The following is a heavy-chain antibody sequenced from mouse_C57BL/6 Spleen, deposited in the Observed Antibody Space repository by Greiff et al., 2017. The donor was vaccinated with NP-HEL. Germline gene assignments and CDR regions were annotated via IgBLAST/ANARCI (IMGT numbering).Heavy chain of an antibody. CDR3: VSSVGGYYFDY. V-gene: IGHV10-1*01. CDR2: IRSKSNNYAT. Sequence: EVQVVESGGGLVQPKGSLKLSCAASGFSFTTYAMNWVRQAPGQGLEWVARIRSKSNNYATYYADSVKDRFTISRDDSESMLYLQMNNLKTEDTAMYYCVSSVGGYYFDYWGQGTTLTVSS. J-gene: IGHJ2*01. D-gene: IGHD1-1*02. CDR1: GFSFTTYA.